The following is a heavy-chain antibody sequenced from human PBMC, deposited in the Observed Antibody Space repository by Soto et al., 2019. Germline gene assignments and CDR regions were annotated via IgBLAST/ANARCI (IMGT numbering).Heavy chain of an antibody. J-gene: IGHJ6*02. CDR3: ARGRVFSLYYYYGMDV. D-gene: IGHD3-9*01. CDR1: GGSISSGGYS. CDR2: IYHSGST. Sequence: PSETLSLTCAVSGGSISSGGYSWSWIRQPPGKGLEWIGYIYHSGSTYYNPSLKSRVTISVDRSKNQFSLKLSSVTAADTAVYYCARGRVFSLYYYYGMDVWGQGTTVTVSS. V-gene: IGHV4-30-2*01.